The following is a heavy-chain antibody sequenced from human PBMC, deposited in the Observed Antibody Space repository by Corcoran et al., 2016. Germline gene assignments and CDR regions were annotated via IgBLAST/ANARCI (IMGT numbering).Heavy chain of an antibody. CDR3: AKGRDWDQGYFDY. Sequence: QVQLVESGGGVVQPGRSLRLSCAASGFTFSGYDMHWVRQAPGKGLEWVAVISYDGNNKKYAESVKGRLTILRDNSKNTLYLQMNSLRVEDTAVYYCAKGRDWDQGYFDYWGQGTLVTVSS. D-gene: IGHD1-26*01. J-gene: IGHJ4*02. CDR1: GFTFSGYD. CDR2: ISYDGNNK. V-gene: IGHV3-30*18.